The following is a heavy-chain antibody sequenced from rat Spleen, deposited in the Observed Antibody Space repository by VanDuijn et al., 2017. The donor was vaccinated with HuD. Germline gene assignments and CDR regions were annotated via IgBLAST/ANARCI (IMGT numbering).Heavy chain of an antibody. CDR3: ATEEGSSRWFFDF. J-gene: IGHJ1*01. CDR1: GFTFSTAW. D-gene: IGHD5-1*01. Sequence: EVQVLESGGGLVQPGNSLKLSCATSGFTFSTAWMYWYRQFPEKRLEWVARIKAKSNNYATDYTESVKGRFTISRDDSKSSVYLQMDSLRSEDTATYYCATEEGSSRWFFDFWGPGTMVTVSS. V-gene: IGHV6-6*01. CDR2: IKAKSNNYAT.